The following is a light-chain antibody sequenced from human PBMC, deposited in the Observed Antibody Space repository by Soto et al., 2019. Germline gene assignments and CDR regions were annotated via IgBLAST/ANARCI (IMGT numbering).Light chain of an antibody. CDR1: SSDIGAYNY. CDR3: SSCTRSSTI. V-gene: IGLV2-14*03. CDR2: DVS. J-gene: IGLJ7*02. Sequence: QSALTQPASLPGSRGQSITSSTTGTSSDIGAYNYVSRYQQHPGTAPQLLIYDVSYRPSGVSTRFSGSKSGNTASLSICGRRAEDEAEYFCSSCTRSSTIFGGGTQLTAL.